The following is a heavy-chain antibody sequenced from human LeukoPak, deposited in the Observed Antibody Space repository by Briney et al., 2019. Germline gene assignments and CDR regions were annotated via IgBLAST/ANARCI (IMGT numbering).Heavy chain of an antibody. CDR3: AREPPRAAAGMAWFDP. CDR2: INPSGGST. CDR1: GYTFTSYY. Sequence: PEASVKVSCKASGYTFTSYYMHWVRQAPGQGLEWMGIINPSGGSTSYAQKFQGRVTMTRDTSTSTVYMELNSLRSEDTAVYYCAREPPRAAAGMAWFDPWGQGTLVTVSS. V-gene: IGHV1-46*01. J-gene: IGHJ5*02. D-gene: IGHD6-13*01.